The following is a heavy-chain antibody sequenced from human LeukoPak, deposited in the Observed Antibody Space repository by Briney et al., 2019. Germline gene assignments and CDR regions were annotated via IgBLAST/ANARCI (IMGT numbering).Heavy chain of an antibody. V-gene: IGHV3-23*01. J-gene: IGHJ4*02. CDR3: AKDRLPLSSGHYYVPFDY. CDR2: ISGSGGST. D-gene: IGHD3-22*01. CDR1: GFTFSSYA. Sequence: PGASLRLPCAAFGFTFSSYAMSWVRQAPGKGLEWVSAISGSGGSTYYADSVKGRFTISRDNSKNTLYLQMNSLRAEDTAVYYCAKDRLPLSSGHYYVPFDYWGQGTLVTVSS.